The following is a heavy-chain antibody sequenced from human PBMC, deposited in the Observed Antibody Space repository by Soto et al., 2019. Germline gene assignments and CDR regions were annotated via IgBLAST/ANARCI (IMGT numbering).Heavy chain of an antibody. Sequence: EVQLVESGGGLVQPGASLRLSCAASGFTFSSYWMHWVRQAPGKGLVWVSRINSDGSSTSYAGSVKGRFTISRDNAKNTLYLQMNSLRAEDTAVYYCVRTSLVVAAATREDYCGQGTLVTVSS. CDR3: VRTSLVVAAATREDY. CDR1: GFTFSSYW. CDR2: INSDGSST. J-gene: IGHJ4*02. D-gene: IGHD2-15*01. V-gene: IGHV3-74*01.